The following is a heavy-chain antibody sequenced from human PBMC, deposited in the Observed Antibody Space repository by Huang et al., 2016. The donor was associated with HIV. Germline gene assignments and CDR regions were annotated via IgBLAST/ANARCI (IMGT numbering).Heavy chain of an antibody. CDR1: TFTFGAYW. J-gene: IGHJ6*02. CDR3: ATKTAGMDI. V-gene: IGHV3-7*01. CDR2: IKQDETEK. Sequence: VESGGRSVQPGGSIRLSCVGSTFTFGAYWMSWVRQPPGKGLEWVAKIKQDETEKDYVDSGKGRFNISRDNAKKVLFLEMDALRVEDTAIYFCATKTAGMDIWGQGTTVIVSS.